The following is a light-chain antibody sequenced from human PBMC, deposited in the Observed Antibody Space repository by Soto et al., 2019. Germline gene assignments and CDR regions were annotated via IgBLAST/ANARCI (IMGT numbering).Light chain of an antibody. Sequence: AIQMTQSPSSLSASVGDRVTITCRASQGIRNDLGWYQQKPGKAPKLLIYAASSLQSGVPPRFSGSGSGTDFTLTISSPQPEDFATYYCLQDYNYPLTFGGGTKVDIK. CDR3: LQDYNYPLT. CDR2: AAS. CDR1: QGIRND. V-gene: IGKV1-6*01. J-gene: IGKJ4*01.